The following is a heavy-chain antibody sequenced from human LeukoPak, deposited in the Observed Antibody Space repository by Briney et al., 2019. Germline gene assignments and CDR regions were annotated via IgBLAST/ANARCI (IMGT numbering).Heavy chain of an antibody. CDR2: ISRSGSYI. CDR1: GFTFSEYT. CDR3: ARVGSYYYDGRPHVLDY. D-gene: IGHD3-22*01. V-gene: IGHV3-21*01. Sequence: GGSLRLSCIASGFTFSEYTMDCVRQAPGKGLEWVASISRSGSYIYYADSVRGRFTILRDNAKNSLYLQLNSLTAEDTGIYYCARVGSYYYDGRPHVLDYWGQGTLVTVSS. J-gene: IGHJ4*02.